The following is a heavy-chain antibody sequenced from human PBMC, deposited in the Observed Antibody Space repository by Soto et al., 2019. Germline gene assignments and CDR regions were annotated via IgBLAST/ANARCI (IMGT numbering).Heavy chain of an antibody. J-gene: IGHJ4*02. Sequence: GGSLRLSCAASGFTFSSYAMSWVRQAPGKGLEWVSAISGSGGSTYYADSVKGRFTISRDNSKNTLYLQMNSLRAEDTAVYYCAKDLPRKFLAEAAGLDYWGQGTLVTVSS. CDR1: GFTFSSYA. V-gene: IGHV3-23*01. D-gene: IGHD6-13*01. CDR3: AKDLPRKFLAEAAGLDY. CDR2: ISGSGGST.